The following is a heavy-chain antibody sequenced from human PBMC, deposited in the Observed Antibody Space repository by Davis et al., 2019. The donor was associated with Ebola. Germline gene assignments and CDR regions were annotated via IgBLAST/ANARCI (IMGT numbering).Heavy chain of an antibody. CDR2: ISSSSSYI. Sequence: GESLKISCAASRFTFSSYSMNWVRQAPGKGLECLSSISSSSSYIYYADSVRGRFTISRDNSKNTLYLQMNSLRAEDTAVYYCAKTVGSRYYYGMDVWGQGTTVTVSS. CDR3: AKTVGSRYYYGMDV. J-gene: IGHJ6*02. CDR1: RFTFSSYS. V-gene: IGHV3-21*01. D-gene: IGHD2-15*01.